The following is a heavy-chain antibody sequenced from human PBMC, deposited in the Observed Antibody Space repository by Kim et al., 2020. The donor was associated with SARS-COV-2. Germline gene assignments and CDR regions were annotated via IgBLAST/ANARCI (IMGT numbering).Heavy chain of an antibody. Sequence: GGSLRLSCAASGFTFSSYDMHWVRQATGKGLEWVSAIGTAGDTYYPGSVKGRFTISRENAKNSLYLQMNSLRAGDTAVYYCARAGRYSYMAHDAFDIWGQGTMVTVSS. V-gene: IGHV3-13*01. CDR1: GFTFSSYD. J-gene: IGHJ3*02. D-gene: IGHD5-18*01. CDR2: IGTAGDT. CDR3: ARAGRYSYMAHDAFDI.